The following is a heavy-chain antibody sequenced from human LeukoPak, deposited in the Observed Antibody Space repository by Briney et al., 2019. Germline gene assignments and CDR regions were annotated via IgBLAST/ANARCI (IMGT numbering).Heavy chain of an antibody. V-gene: IGHV3-23*01. Sequence: PGGSLRLSSSASGFTFRNFAISWVRQAPGKGLEWVSSIGGGDTHYADSVKGRFAISRDDSRSTVDLQMSSLRAEDTAVYYCAKDGQSFNSMYDYFDSWGQGTLVIVSS. CDR2: IGGGDT. CDR1: GFTFRNFA. J-gene: IGHJ4*02. D-gene: IGHD2-8*01. CDR3: AKDGQSFNSMYDYFDS.